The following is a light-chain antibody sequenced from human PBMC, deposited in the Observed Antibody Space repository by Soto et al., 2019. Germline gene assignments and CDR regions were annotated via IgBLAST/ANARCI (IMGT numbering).Light chain of an antibody. J-gene: IGKJ2*02. Sequence: EIVMTQSPATLSVSPGERATLSCRASQSVSSNLAWYQQKPGQAPRLLIYGASTRATGIPARFSGSGSGTEFPLTISSLQSGDFAVYYCQQYNNWCTFGQGTKLEIK. CDR3: QQYNNWCT. CDR1: QSVSSN. V-gene: IGKV3-15*01. CDR2: GAS.